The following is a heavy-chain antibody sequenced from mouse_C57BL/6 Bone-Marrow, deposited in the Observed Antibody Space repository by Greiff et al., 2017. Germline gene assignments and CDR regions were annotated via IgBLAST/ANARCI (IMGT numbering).Heavy chain of an antibody. D-gene: IGHD2-4*01. CDR2: IYPGSGST. Sequence: QVQLQQSGAELVKPGASVKMSCKASGYTFTSSWITWVKQRPGQGLEWIGDIYPGSGSTNYNEKFKSKATLTVDTASSTAYMQLSSLTSEDSAVYYCARECYYDYDVWFAYWGQGTLVTVSA. CDR1: GYTFTSSW. J-gene: IGHJ3*01. V-gene: IGHV1-55*01. CDR3: ARECYYDYDVWFAY.